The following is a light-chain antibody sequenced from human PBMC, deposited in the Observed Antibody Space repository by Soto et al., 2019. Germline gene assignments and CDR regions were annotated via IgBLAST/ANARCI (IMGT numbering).Light chain of an antibody. CDR2: AAT. J-gene: IGKJ1*01. Sequence: EFVLTQSPATLSLSPGERANLSFRASQSINRHLAWYRQKPGQAPRLLFYAATRRATGIPDRFSGSGSGTDFTLTSSTLEPDDFAVYYCHHFGSSPETFGQGTKVDIK. CDR1: QSINRH. V-gene: IGKV3-20*01. CDR3: HHFGSSPET.